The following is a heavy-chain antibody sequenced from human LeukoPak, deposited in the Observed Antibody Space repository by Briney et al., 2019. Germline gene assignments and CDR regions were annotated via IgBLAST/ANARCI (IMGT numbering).Heavy chain of an antibody. Sequence: GASVKVSCKASGYSFTRYAITWVRQAPGQGPEWMGRTSTYKGDTNYAQKLQGRVTMTTDTSTSTAYMELRSLRSDDTAVYYCARGGYYDVLTGYETVDAFDIWGQGTMVTVSS. CDR1: GYSFTRYA. CDR3: ARGGYYDVLTGYETVDAFDI. J-gene: IGHJ3*02. D-gene: IGHD3-9*01. CDR2: TSTYKGDT. V-gene: IGHV1-18*01.